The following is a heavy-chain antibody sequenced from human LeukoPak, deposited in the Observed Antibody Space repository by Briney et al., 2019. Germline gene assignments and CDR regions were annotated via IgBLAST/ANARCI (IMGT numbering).Heavy chain of an antibody. Sequence: ASVKVSCKASGYTFTSYAMNWVRQAPGQGLEWMGWINTNTGNPTYAQGFTGRFVFSLDTSVSTAYLQISSLKAEDTAVYYCARDTYRIAVAGTEVDYWGQGNLVTVSS. CDR1: GYTFTSYA. D-gene: IGHD6-19*01. V-gene: IGHV7-4-1*02. CDR3: ARDTYRIAVAGTEVDY. J-gene: IGHJ4*02. CDR2: INTNTGNP.